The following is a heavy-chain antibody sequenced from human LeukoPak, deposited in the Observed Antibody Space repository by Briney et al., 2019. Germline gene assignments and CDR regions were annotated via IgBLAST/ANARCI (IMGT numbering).Heavy chain of an antibody. Sequence: GASVKVSCKASGYTFTGYFMHWVRQAPGQGLDWMRWIDPNSGATNYAQKFQGRVTMTRDTSISTAYMELSRLTSDDTAVYYCARDVSPDSSGNPDYWGQGTLVTVSS. CDR2: IDPNSGAT. D-gene: IGHD3-22*01. J-gene: IGHJ4*02. CDR1: GYTFTGYF. CDR3: ARDVSPDSSGNPDY. V-gene: IGHV1-2*02.